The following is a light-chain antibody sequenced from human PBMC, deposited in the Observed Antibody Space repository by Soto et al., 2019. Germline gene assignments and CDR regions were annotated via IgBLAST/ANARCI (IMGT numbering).Light chain of an antibody. J-gene: IGKJ3*01. CDR2: GAS. CDR3: QQYYSSPGFT. Sequence: DILMTQSPDSLAVSLGERATINCKSSQSVLYSPNNKSFLGWYQQKPGQPPKLLIYGASTRESGVPERFSGSGSGTDFTLTISSLQAEDVAVYYCQQYYSSPGFTFGPGTKVDIK. CDR1: QSVLYSPNNKSF. V-gene: IGKV4-1*01.